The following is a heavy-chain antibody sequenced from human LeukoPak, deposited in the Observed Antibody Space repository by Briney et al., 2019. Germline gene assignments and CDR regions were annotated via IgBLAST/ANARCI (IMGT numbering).Heavy chain of an antibody. J-gene: IGHJ5*02. Sequence: GGSLRLSCAASGFTFSSYAMHWVPQAPGKGLEWVAVISYDGSNKYYADSVKGRFTISRDNSKNTLYLQMNSLRAEDTAVYYCARDYCSGGSCNRFDPWGQGTLVTVSS. D-gene: IGHD2-15*01. CDR3: ARDYCSGGSCNRFDP. CDR2: ISYDGSNK. V-gene: IGHV3-30-3*01. CDR1: GFTFSSYA.